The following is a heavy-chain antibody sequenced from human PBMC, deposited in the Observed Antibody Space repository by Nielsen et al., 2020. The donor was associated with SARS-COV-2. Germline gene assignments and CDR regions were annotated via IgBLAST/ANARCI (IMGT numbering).Heavy chain of an antibody. CDR3: AARPNPVVPAARGPFDP. D-gene: IGHD2-2*01. CDR1: GGSISSYY. J-gene: IGHJ5*02. CDR2: IYYSGST. V-gene: IGHV4-59*13. Sequence: SETLSLTCTVSGGSISSYYWSWIRQPPGKGLEWIGYIYYSGSTNYNPSLKSRVTISVDTSKNQFSLKLSSVTAADTAVYYCAARPNPVVPAARGPFDPWGQGTLVTVSS.